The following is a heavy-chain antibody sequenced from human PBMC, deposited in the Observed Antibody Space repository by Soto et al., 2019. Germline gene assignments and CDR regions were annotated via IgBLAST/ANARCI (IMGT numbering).Heavy chain of an antibody. D-gene: IGHD2-2*01. CDR2: SSADNGDI. Sequence: ASVKVSCKASGYAFINYAVHWVRQAPGQRLEWLGWSSADNGDIKYSQEFQGRVAITRDPSANTVYMELSNLKSEDTAIYYCARGSGRTSWIFDYWGQGTPVTVSS. V-gene: IGHV1-3*02. CDR1: GYAFINYA. J-gene: IGHJ4*02. CDR3: ARGSGRTSWIFDY.